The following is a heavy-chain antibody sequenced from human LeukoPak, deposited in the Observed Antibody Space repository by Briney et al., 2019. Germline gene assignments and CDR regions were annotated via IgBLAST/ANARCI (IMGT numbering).Heavy chain of an antibody. CDR2: IWCDGSNK. Sequence: GGSLRLSCAASGFNFRNYGMHWVRQAPGKGLEWVAVIWCDGSNKYYVDSVEGRFTISRDNSKNTLFLEMDSLRAEDTAVYYCARGPDYYDSSGYSDDAFDIWGQGTMVTVSS. J-gene: IGHJ3*02. D-gene: IGHD3-22*01. CDR1: GFNFRNYG. CDR3: ARGPDYYDSSGYSDDAFDI. V-gene: IGHV3-33*01.